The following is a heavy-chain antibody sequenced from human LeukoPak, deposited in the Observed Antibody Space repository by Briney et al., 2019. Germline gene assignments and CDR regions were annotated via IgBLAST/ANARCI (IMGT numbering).Heavy chain of an antibody. J-gene: IGHJ4*02. CDR1: GFTFSSHG. CDR2: ITSGTRT. V-gene: IGHV3-23*01. D-gene: IGHD3-16*02. CDR3: AKDRGYDYVWGSYRALDY. Sequence: GGSLRLSCVASGFTFSSHGMNWVRRAPGKGLEWVSGITSGTRTYYADSVKGRFTISRDNSKDTLYLQMNSLRAEDTAVYYCAKDRGYDYVWGSYRALDYWGQGTLVTVSS.